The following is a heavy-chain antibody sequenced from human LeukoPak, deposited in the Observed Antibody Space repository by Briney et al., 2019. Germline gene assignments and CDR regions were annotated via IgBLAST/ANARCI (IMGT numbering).Heavy chain of an antibody. Sequence: SETLSLTCAVYGGSFSGYYWSWIRQPPGKGLEWIGEINHSGSTNYNPSLKSRVTISVHTSKNQFSLKLSSVTAADTAVYYCARGLPATGYCSGGSCYGLYFDYWGQGTLVTVSS. CDR2: INHSGST. J-gene: IGHJ4*02. CDR1: GGSFSGYY. V-gene: IGHV4-34*01. D-gene: IGHD2-15*01. CDR3: ARGLPATGYCSGGSCYGLYFDY.